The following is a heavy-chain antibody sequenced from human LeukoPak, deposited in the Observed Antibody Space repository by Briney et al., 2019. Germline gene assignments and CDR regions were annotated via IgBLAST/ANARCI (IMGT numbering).Heavy chain of an antibody. CDR1: GVSISSSSYY. CDR3: ARHVFGWSDY. J-gene: IGHJ4*02. CDR2: IYYSGST. V-gene: IGHV4-39*01. D-gene: IGHD2-15*01. Sequence: SETLSLTCTVSGVSISSSSYYWGWIRQPPGKGLEWIGSIYYSGSTYYNPSLQSRVTISVDTSKNHFSLKLSSVTAADTAVYYCARHVFGWSDYWGQGTLVTVSS.